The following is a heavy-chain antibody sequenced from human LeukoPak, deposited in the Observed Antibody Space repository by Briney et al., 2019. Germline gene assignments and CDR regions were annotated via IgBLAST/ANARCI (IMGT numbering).Heavy chain of an antibody. J-gene: IGHJ4*02. V-gene: IGHV3-15*01. CDR3: TTDPLEYYHGSGHLGY. CDR2: IKSKTDGGTT. CDR1: GFTLSNAW. Sequence: GGSLRLSCAASGFTLSNAWMSWVRQAPGKGLEWVGRIKSKTDGGTTDYAAPVKGRFTISRDDSKNTLYVQMNSLKTEDTAVYYCTTDPLEYYHGSGHLGYWGQGTLVTVSS. D-gene: IGHD3-10*01.